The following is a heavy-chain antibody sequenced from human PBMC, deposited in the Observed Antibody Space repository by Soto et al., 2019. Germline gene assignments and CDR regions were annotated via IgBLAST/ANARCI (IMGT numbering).Heavy chain of an antibody. CDR2: IYRGDGT. CDR1: GFTVSSNY. V-gene: IGHV3-66*04. D-gene: IGHD6-13*01. J-gene: IGHJ5*02. CDR3: ARHPERIAQIGWFDP. Sequence: SLRLSCAASGFTVSSNYMSWVRQAPGKGPEWVSGIYRGDGTYYADSVKGRFTISRDKAKNTLYLQMNSLRAEDTAVYYCARHPERIAQIGWFDPWGQGTLVTVSS.